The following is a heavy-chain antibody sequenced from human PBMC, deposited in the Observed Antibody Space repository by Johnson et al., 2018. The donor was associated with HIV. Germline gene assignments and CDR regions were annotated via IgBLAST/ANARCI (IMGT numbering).Heavy chain of an antibody. D-gene: IGHD3-3*01. CDR3: ARDRRDDFWSGYSHGFDI. J-gene: IGHJ3*02. CDR1: GFSFSEYS. Sequence: VQLVESGGGLVEPGGSLRLSCEASGFSFSEYSVNWVRQAPGKGLEWVAVTSYDGTNKYYTDSVKGRFTISRDNSKKTLYLQMNSLRAEDTAVYYCARDRRDDFWSGYSHGFDIWGQGTMVTVSS. V-gene: IGHV3-30*04. CDR2: TSYDGTNK.